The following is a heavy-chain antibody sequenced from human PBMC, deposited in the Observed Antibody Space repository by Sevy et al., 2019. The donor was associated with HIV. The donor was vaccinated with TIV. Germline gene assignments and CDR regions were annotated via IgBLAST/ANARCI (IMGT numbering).Heavy chain of an antibody. V-gene: IGHV3-53*01. Sequence: GGSLRLSCAVSGFTVSNNFLNWVRQSPGKGLEWVSTVYSDLRTFYADSVKGRFTFSRDDPKNALYLQMNSLRAEDTAVYYCARVIDGYHREFNYFYYYMDVWGKGTTVTVSS. CDR2: VYSDLRT. J-gene: IGHJ6*03. CDR1: GFTVSNNF. CDR3: ARVIDGYHREFNYFYYYMDV. D-gene: IGHD5-12*01.